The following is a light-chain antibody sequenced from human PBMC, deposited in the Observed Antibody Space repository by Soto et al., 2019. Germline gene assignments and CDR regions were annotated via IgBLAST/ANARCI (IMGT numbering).Light chain of an antibody. CDR1: QGIGDT. J-gene: IGKJ2*01. Sequence: EVVLTQSPATLSVSPGEGVTLSCRASQGIGDTLAWYQHKPGQTPRLLIYGASSRAPGIPDRFSGSGSGTDFTLTISRLEPEDFAMYYCLHCGDSPPDTFGQGTRLEIK. CDR3: LHCGDSPPDT. V-gene: IGKV3-20*01. CDR2: GAS.